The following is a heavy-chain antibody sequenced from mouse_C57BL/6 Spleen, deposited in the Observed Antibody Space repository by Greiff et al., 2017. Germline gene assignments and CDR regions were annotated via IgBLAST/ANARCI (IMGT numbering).Heavy chain of an antibody. CDR1: GYTFTSYW. CDR2: IDPNSGGT. Sequence: QVQLKQPGAELVKPGASVKLSCKASGYTFTSYWMHWVKQRPGRGLEWIGRIDPNSGGTKYNEKFKSKATLTVDKPSSTAYMQLSSLTSEDSAVYYCAFTTVVAPYAMDYWGQGTSVTVSS. D-gene: IGHD1-1*01. CDR3: AFTTVVAPYAMDY. J-gene: IGHJ4*01. V-gene: IGHV1-72*01.